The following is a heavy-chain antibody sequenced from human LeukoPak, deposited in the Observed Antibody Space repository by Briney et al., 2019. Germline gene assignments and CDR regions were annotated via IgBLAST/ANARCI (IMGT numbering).Heavy chain of an antibody. CDR1: GFTFGSYS. CDR2: ISSSSSTI. Sequence: GGSLRLSCAASGFTFGSYSMNWVRQAPGKGLEWVSYISSSSSTIYYADSVKGRFTISRDNGKNSLYLHMNSLRAEDTAVYDCATVISGVCSSWGQETLVTVSS. V-gene: IGHV3-48*04. CDR3: ATVISGVCSS. D-gene: IGHD2-15*01. J-gene: IGHJ5*02.